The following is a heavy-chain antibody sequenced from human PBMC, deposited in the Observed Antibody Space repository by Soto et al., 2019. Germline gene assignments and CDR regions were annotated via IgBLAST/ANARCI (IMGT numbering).Heavy chain of an antibody. D-gene: IGHD2-21*02. CDR3: ARFRIEVTKIKNNDY. Sequence: SETLSLTCTVSCGSISSSSYYWGWIRQPPGKGLEWIGSIYYSGSTYYNPSLKSRVTISVDTSKNQFSLKLSSVTAADTAVYYCARFRIEVTKIKNNDYWGQGTLVTVSS. V-gene: IGHV4-39*01. CDR2: IYYSGST. J-gene: IGHJ4*02. CDR1: CGSISSSSYY.